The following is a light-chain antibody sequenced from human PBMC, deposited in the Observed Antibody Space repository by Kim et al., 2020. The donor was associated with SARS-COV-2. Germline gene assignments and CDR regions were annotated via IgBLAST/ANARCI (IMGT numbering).Light chain of an antibody. J-gene: IGLJ3*02. V-gene: IGLV3-27*01. Sequence: SVSPGQTARITCSGDVLAKKYARWFQQKPGQAPVLVIYKDSERPSGIPERFSGSSSGTTVTLTISGAQVEYEADYYCYSAADNYWVFGGGTQLTVL. CDR2: KDS. CDR1: VLAKKY. CDR3: YSAADNYWV.